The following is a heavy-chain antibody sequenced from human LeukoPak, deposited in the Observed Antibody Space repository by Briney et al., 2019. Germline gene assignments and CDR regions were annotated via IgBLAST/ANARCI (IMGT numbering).Heavy chain of an antibody. Sequence: PGRSLRLSCAASGFTYRNYGMLWLLQAPGKGLEWVAVIWYDGSNKYYGDSVKGRFTTSIDNAKSTMYLQMNSVTAEDTAVYYCARGLLDRSGYFEVWGQGTLVTVSS. CDR3: ARGLLDRSGYFEV. CDR1: GFTYRNYG. J-gene: IGHJ4*02. D-gene: IGHD3-22*01. V-gene: IGHV3-33*01. CDR2: IWYDGSNK.